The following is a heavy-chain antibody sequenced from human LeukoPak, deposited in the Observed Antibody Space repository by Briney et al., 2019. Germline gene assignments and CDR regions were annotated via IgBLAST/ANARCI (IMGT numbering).Heavy chain of an antibody. CDR3: ARDAVVGATYWWDDAFDI. Sequence: PGGSLRLSCAASGFTFSSYAMSWVRQAPGKGLEWVSAISGSGGSTYYADSVKGRFTISRDNAKNSPYLQMNSLRAEDTAVYYCARDAVVGATYWWDDAFDIWGQGTMVTVSS. V-gene: IGHV3-23*01. CDR2: ISGSGGST. CDR1: GFTFSSYA. D-gene: IGHD1-26*01. J-gene: IGHJ3*02.